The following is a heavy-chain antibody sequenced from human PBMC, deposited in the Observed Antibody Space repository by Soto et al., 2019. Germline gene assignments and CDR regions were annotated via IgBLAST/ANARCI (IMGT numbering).Heavy chain of an antibody. CDR1: GGSISGYY. V-gene: IGHV4-59*08. Sequence: SETLSLTCSVSGGSISGYYWSWIRQPPGKGLEWIGYIYYNGYTIYSPSLNSRVTISVDTSKNQFSLKLTSVTAADTAMYYCTRHPSIARFENGLDGWGQGTTVTVSS. CDR3: TRHPSIARFENGLDG. CDR2: IYYNGYT. J-gene: IGHJ6*02. D-gene: IGHD2-21*01.